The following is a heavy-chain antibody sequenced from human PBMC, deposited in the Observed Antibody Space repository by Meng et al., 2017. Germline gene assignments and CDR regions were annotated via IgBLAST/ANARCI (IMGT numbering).Heavy chain of an antibody. Sequence: QVQLQESGPGLVKPSQTLSLTCTVSGGSISSGGYSWSWIRQPPGKGLEWIGYIYHSGSTNYNPSLKSRVTISVDRSKNQFSLKLSSVTAADTAVYYCARTDYGGYWYFDLWGRGTLVTVSS. D-gene: IGHD4-17*01. J-gene: IGHJ2*01. CDR2: IYHSGST. CDR3: ARTDYGGYWYFDL. CDR1: GGSISSGGYS. V-gene: IGHV4-30-2*01.